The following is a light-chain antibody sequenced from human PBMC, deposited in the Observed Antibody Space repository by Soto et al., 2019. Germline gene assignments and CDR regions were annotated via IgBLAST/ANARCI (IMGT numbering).Light chain of an antibody. V-gene: IGKV3-20*01. CDR2: GTS. CDR1: QSAGNTY. CDR3: QESGSARP. J-gene: IGKJ1*01. Sequence: EIELTQSPGTLSLSPGERATLSCRASQSAGNTYLAWYQQKPGQAPRLLIYGTSSRATGIPDRFSGSGSGTEFTLTIDRVEPEDFAVYYCQESGSARPLGQGTKVEVK.